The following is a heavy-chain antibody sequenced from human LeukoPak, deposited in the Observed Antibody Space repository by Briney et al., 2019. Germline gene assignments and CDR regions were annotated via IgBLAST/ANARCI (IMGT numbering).Heavy chain of an antibody. CDR3: ARLSVVPAAMQFYYYYHMDV. CDR1: GGSISSYY. Sequence: PSETLSLTCTVSGGSISSYYWSWIRQPPGKGLDWIGYIFYSGSTNYNPSLKSRVTISVDTSKNQFSHKLSSVTAADTAVYYCARLSVVPAAMQFYYYYHMDVWGKGTTVTVSS. CDR2: IFYSGST. V-gene: IGHV4-59*08. D-gene: IGHD2-2*01. J-gene: IGHJ6*03.